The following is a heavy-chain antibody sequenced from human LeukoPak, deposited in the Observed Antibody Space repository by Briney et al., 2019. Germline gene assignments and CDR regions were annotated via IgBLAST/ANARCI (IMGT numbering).Heavy chain of an antibody. V-gene: IGHV3-53*04. D-gene: IGHD1-26*01. CDR1: GFTVSSNY. J-gene: IGHJ6*02. CDR3: ASAGGGSPTYYYYYYGMDV. CDR2: IYSGGST. Sequence: GGSLRLSCAASGFTVSSNYMSWVRQAPGKGLEWVSVIYSGGSTYYADSVKGRFTISRHNCKNTLYLQMNSLRAEDTAVYYCASAGGGSPTYYYYYYGMDVWGQGTTVTVSS.